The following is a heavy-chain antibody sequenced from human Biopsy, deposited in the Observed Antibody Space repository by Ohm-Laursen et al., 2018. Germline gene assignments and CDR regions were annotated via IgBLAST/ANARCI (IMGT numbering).Heavy chain of an antibody. CDR2: IFYSGTT. CDR1: GASVNTFDFY. CDR3: ARVSRSIYDSTFDSFNI. Sequence: SETLSLTCTVSGASVNTFDFYWAWIRQPPGKGLEWIGYIFYSGTTKYNPSLQRRVRLSLDTANNQFSLTLRSVSAADTAVYYCARVSRSIYDSTFDSFNIWGPGTMVTVSS. V-gene: IGHV4-61*08. D-gene: IGHD3-22*01. J-gene: IGHJ3*02.